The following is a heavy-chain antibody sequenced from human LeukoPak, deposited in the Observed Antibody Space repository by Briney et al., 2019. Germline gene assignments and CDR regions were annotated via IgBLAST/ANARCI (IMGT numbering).Heavy chain of an antibody. Sequence: SETLSLTCTVSGSSISSYYWSWIRQPAGKGLEWIGRIYTSGSTNYNPSLKSRVTMSVDTSKNQFSLKLNSVTAADTAVYYCARDSVTRAFDYWGQGTLVTVSS. CDR1: GSSISSYY. V-gene: IGHV4-4*07. CDR3: ARDSVTRAFDY. J-gene: IGHJ4*02. CDR2: IYTSGST. D-gene: IGHD4-23*01.